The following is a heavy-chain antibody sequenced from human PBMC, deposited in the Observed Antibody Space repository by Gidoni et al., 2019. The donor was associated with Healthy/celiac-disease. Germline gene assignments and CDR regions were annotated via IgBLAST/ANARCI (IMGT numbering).Heavy chain of an antibody. D-gene: IGHD5-18*01. CDR3: ARPVDTAMDTDDAFDI. J-gene: IGHJ3*02. Sequence: QVQLVQSGAEVKKPGSSVKVSCKASGGTFSSYVISWGRQAPGQGLEWIGGIIPIFGTANYAQKFQGRVTITADESTSTAYMELSSLRSEDTAVYYCARPVDTAMDTDDAFDIWGQGTMVTVSS. CDR1: GGTFSSYV. CDR2: IIPIFGTA. V-gene: IGHV1-69*01.